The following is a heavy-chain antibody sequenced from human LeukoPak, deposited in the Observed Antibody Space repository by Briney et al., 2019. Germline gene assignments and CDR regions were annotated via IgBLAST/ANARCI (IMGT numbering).Heavy chain of an antibody. CDR2: ISHDGYNK. CDR1: GFTFNYYA. D-gene: IGHD1-14*01. V-gene: IGHV3-30*04. CDR3: ARASGHRNYYYYIDV. Sequence: SGGSLRLSCAASGFTFNYYAMHWVRQAPGKGLEWVAVISHDGYNKFYSGSVKGRFTISRDNSENTLSLQMNSLRADDTAIYYCARASGHRNYYYYIDVWGKGATVTVSS. J-gene: IGHJ6*03.